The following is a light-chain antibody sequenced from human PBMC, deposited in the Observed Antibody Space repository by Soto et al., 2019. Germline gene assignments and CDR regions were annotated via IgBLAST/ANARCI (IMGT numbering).Light chain of an antibody. CDR2: GAS. J-gene: IGKJ1*01. CDR1: RGISSN. V-gene: IGKV3-20*01. Sequence: IVMTQSPSTLSVPPGERATLSCRASRGISSNLAWYQQKPGQAPRLLIYGASNRATGIPDRFSGSGSGTDFTLTISRLEPEDFAVYYCQQYGSSGTFGQGTKVDIK. CDR3: QQYGSSGT.